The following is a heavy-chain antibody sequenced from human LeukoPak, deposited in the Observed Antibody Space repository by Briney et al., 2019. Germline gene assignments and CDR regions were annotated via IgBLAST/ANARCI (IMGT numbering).Heavy chain of an antibody. V-gene: IGHV4-34*01. CDR3: ARGRRAIAAAGKGWFDP. Sequence: PSETLSLTCAVYGGSFSGYYWSWIRQPPGKGLEWIGEINHSGSTNYNPSLKSRVTISVDTSKNQFSLKLSSVTAADTAVYYCARGRRAIAAAGKGWFDPWGQGTLVTVSS. CDR2: INHSGST. CDR1: GGSFSGYY. D-gene: IGHD6-13*01. J-gene: IGHJ5*02.